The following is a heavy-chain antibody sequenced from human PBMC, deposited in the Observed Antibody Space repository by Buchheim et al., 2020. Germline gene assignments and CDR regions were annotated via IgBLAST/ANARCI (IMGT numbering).Heavy chain of an antibody. J-gene: IGHJ3*01. CDR1: GGSISSSNW. Sequence: QVQLQESGPGLVKPSGTLSLTCAVSGGSISSSNWWSWVRQSPGKGLEWIGEVYQSGSTNYKSSLKRRVTISVDKYKNQFSLKLTSMTAADTAVYYCARCWHGTFRIDDGFDVWGQGT. CDR3: ARCWHGTFRIDDGFDV. CDR2: VYQSGST. D-gene: IGHD2-15*01. V-gene: IGHV4-4*02.